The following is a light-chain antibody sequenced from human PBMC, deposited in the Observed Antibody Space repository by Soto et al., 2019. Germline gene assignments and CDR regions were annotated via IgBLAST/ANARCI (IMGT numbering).Light chain of an antibody. CDR2: DAS. V-gene: IGKV3-11*01. CDR3: QQSYNTQWT. Sequence: EIVLTQSPATLSLSPGERATLSCRASQSVSSYLAWYQQKPGQAPRLLIYDASNRATGIPARFSGSGSGTDFSLTISSLEPEDFAVYYCQQSYNTQWTFGQGTKVEIK. J-gene: IGKJ1*01. CDR1: QSVSSY.